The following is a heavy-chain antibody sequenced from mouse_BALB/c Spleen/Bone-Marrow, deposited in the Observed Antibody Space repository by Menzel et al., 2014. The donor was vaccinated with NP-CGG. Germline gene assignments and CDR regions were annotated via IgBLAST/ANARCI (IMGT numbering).Heavy chain of an antibody. CDR2: ISNGGSSST. CDR1: GFTFSDYY. J-gene: IGHJ3*01. CDR3: ASPGTY. V-gene: IGHV5-12*02. D-gene: IGHD4-1*01. Sequence: EVKLVESGGGLVQPGGSLKLSCATSGFTFSDYYMYWVRQTPEKRLEWVAYISNGGSSSTYYPDTVKGRFTISRDNAKNTLYLQMSRLKSEDTAMYYCASPGTYWGQGTLVTVSA.